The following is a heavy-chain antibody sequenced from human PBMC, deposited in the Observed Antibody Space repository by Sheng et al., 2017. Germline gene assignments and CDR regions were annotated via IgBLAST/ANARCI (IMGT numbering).Heavy chain of an antibody. V-gene: IGHV1-8*03. CDR3: ARGRHWNPDY. J-gene: IGHJ4*02. CDR1: GYTFNDYD. CDR2: INPNNDNT. D-gene: IGHD1-1*01. Sequence: QVQLVQSGAEVKKPGASVTVSCKASGYTFNDYDINWVRQASGQGLEWVGWINPNNDNTGIVQKFQGRLTITRDTSMSTVYLELSSLRSEDTAMYYCARGRHWNPDYWGQGTLVTVSS.